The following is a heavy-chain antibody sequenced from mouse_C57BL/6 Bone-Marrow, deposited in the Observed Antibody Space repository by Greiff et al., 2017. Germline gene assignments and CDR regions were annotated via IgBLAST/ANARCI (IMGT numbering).Heavy chain of an antibody. CDR3: ARSDRRGYFDV. J-gene: IGHJ1*03. CDR2: IYPGGGYT. CDR1: GYTFTNYW. V-gene: IGHV1-63*01. Sequence: VQLQQSGAELVRPGTSVKMSCKASGYTFTNYWIGWAKQRPGHVLEWIGDIYPGGGYTNYNEKFKGKATLTADKSSSTAYMQFSSLTSEDSAIYYCARSDRRGYFDVWGTGTTVTVSS.